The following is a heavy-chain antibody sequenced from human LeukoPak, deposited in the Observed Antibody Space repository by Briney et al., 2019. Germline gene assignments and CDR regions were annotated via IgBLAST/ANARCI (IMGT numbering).Heavy chain of an antibody. J-gene: IGHJ4*02. CDR3: AREGPRGNSQFDY. Sequence: SETLSLTCAVYGGSFSGYYWSWIRQPPGKGLEWIGEINHSGSTNYNPSLKSRVTISVDTSKNQFSLRLSSVTAADTAVYYCAREGPRGNSQFDYWGQGTLVTVSS. D-gene: IGHD4-23*01. CDR1: GGSFSGYY. V-gene: IGHV4-34*01. CDR2: INHSGST.